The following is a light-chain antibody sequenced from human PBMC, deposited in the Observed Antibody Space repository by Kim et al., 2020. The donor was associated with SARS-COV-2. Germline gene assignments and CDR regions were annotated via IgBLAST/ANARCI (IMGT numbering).Light chain of an antibody. V-gene: IGLV10-54*02. CDR3: SAPWV. J-gene: IGLJ3*02. Sequence: QAGLTQPPSVSKGLRQTATLTCTGNSNIVGNQGAAWLQQHQGHPPKLLSYRNNNRPSGISERFSASRSGNTASLTITGLQPEDEADYYCSAPWVFG. CDR1: SNIVGNQG. CDR2: RNN.